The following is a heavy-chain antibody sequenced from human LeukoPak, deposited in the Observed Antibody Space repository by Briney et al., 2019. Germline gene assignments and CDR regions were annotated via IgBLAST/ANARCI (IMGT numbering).Heavy chain of an antibody. V-gene: IGHV3-7*03. CDR1: GLTFSRYW. D-gene: IGHD2-8*01. CDR2: INQDGSDE. Sequence: PGGSLRLSCAASGLTFSRYWLTWVRQAPGKGLEWVANINQDGSDENYVDSVRGRFTVSRDNAKNSLHLQMNNLRNEDTAVYHCVSRGCTANACLAASFRCFDHWGRGTRVTVSS. J-gene: IGHJ4*02. CDR3: VSRGCTANACLAASFRCFDH.